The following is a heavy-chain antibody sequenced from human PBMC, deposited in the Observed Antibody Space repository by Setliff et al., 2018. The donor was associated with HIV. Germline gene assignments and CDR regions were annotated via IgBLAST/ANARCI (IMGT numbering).Heavy chain of an antibody. CDR1: GYTFTNNV. Sequence: ASVKVSCKASGYTFTNNVIHWVRQAPGQRLEWMGWIHAGSGDTQYSQKFQGRVTITRDTSASTVYMELSSLRSEDTAVYYCTRIRAMVRGVTSYDAFDIWGQGTKVTVSS. J-gene: IGHJ3*02. D-gene: IGHD3-10*01. CDR2: IHAGSGDT. CDR3: TRIRAMVRGVTSYDAFDI. V-gene: IGHV1-3*01.